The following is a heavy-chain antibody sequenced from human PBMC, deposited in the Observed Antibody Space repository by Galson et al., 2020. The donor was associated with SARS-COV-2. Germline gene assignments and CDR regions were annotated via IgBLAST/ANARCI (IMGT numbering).Heavy chain of an antibody. Sequence: SETLSLTCAVSGGSISSSNWWSWVRQPPGKGLEWIGEIYHSGSTNYNPSLKSRVTISVDKSKNQFSLKLSSVTAADTAVYYCARGWSGYYYWCDPWGQGTLVTVSS. CDR1: GGSISSSNW. CDR3: ARGWSGYYYWCDP. V-gene: IGHV4-4*02. J-gene: IGHJ5*02. CDR2: IYHSGST. D-gene: IGHD3-3*01.